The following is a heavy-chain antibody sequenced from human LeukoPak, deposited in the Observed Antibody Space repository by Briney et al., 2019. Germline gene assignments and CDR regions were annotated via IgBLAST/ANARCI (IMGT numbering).Heavy chain of an antibody. D-gene: IGHD5-12*01. Sequence: GGSLRLSCAASGFTFSSYAMSWVRQAPGKGLEWVSTIGGSGGISYYADSVKGRFTISRDNSKNTLYLQMNSLRAEDTAVYYCVRRYGGYDYWGQGSLVTASS. CDR1: GFTFSSYA. V-gene: IGHV3-23*01. J-gene: IGHJ4*02. CDR2: IGGSGGIS. CDR3: VRRYGGYDY.